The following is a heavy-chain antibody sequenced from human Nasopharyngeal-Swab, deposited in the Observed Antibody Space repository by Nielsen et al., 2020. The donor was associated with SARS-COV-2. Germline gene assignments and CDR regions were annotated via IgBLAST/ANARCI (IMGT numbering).Heavy chain of an antibody. CDR1: GFDFGSHA. CDR2: ISGSGDTT. D-gene: IGHD2-8*01. V-gene: IGHV3-23*01. CDR3: AKGAYFMLITDV. Sequence: GGSLSLSCEASGFDFGSHAMSWVRQAPGKGLEWISIISGSGDTTYYADSVRGRFTISRDNSRKTLDLQMTSLRVEDTAVYYCAKGAYFMLITDVRGQGTTVTVSS. J-gene: IGHJ6*02.